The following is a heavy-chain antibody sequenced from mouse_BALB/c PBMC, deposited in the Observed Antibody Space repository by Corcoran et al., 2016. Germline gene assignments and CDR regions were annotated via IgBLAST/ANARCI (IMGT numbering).Heavy chain of an antibody. CDR3: AREGRRGYFDV. J-gene: IGHJ1*01. CDR1: GYTFTSYV. Sequence: EVQLQQSGPELVKPWASVKMSCTASGYTFTSYVMHWVKQKPGQGLEWIGYINPYNDGTKYNEKFKGKATLTSDKSSSTVYMELSSLTSEDSAVYYCAREGRRGYFDVWGAGTTVTVSS. CDR2: INPYNDGT. V-gene: IGHV1S136*01.